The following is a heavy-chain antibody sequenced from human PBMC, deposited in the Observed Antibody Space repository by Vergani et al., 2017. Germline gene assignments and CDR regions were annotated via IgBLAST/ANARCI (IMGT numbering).Heavy chain of an antibody. CDR1: GFTFSSYA. V-gene: IGHV3-23*01. CDR2: ISGSGGST. Sequence: EVQLLESGGGLVQPGGSLRLSCAASGFTFSSYAMSWVRQAPGKGLEWVSAISGSGGSTYYADSVKGRFTISRDNSKNTLYLQMNSLRAEDTDVYYCAKDLTGYYYDSSGYGDYWGQGTLVTVSS. D-gene: IGHD3-22*01. J-gene: IGHJ4*02. CDR3: AKDLTGYYYDSSGYGDY.